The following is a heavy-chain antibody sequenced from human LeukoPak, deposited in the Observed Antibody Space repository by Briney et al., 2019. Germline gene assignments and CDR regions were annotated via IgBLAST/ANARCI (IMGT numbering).Heavy chain of an antibody. D-gene: IGHD3-22*01. J-gene: IGHJ4*02. Sequence: ASVKVSCKASGYTFTIYGISWVRQAPGQGLEWMGWISVYSGNTNYAQKLQGRVTMTTDTSTSTAYMELRSLRSDDTAVYYCARKEVDSSGYFLNFDYWGQGTLVTVSS. CDR3: ARKEVDSSGYFLNFDY. CDR2: ISVYSGNT. CDR1: GYTFTIYG. V-gene: IGHV1-18*01.